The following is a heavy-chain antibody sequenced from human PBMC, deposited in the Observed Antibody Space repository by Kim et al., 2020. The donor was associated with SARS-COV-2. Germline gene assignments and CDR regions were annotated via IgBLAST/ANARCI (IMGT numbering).Heavy chain of an antibody. Sequence: GGSLRLSCAASGFTFSSYEMNWVRQAPGKGLEWVSYISSSGSTIYYADSVKGRFTISRDNAKNSLYLQMNSLRAEDTAVYYCARDGSRVYSSVWYSAPRTFDHWGHGTLVTVSS. CDR2: ISSSGSTI. CDR1: GFTFSSYE. CDR3: ARDGSRVYSSVWYSAPRTFDH. V-gene: IGHV3-48*03. D-gene: IGHD6-19*01. J-gene: IGHJ1*01.